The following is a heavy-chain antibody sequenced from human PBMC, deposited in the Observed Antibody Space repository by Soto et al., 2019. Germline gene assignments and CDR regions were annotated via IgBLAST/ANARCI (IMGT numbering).Heavy chain of an antibody. J-gene: IGHJ4*02. D-gene: IGHD2-8*01. CDR3: ARDIVLMVYAFDY. V-gene: IGHV3-23*01. CDR1: GFTFSSYA. CDR2: ISGSGGST. Sequence: GGSLRLSCAASGFTFSSYAMSWVRQAPGKGLEWVSAISGSGGSTYYADSVGGRFTISRDNSKNTLYLQMNSLRAEDTAVYYCARDIVLMVYAFDYWGQGTLVTVSS.